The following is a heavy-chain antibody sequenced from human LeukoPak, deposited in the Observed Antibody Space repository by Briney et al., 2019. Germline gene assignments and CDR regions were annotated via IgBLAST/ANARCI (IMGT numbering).Heavy chain of an antibody. V-gene: IGHV1-69*13. CDR2: IIPIFGTA. Sequence: ASVKVSCKASGGTFSSYAISWVRQAPGQGLEWMGGIIPIFGTANYAQKFQGRVTITADESTSTAYMELSSLRSEDTAVYYCARWLGTGYFHYFDYWGQGTLVTVSS. D-gene: IGHD3/OR15-3a*01. CDR3: ARWLGTGYFHYFDY. CDR1: GGTFSSYA. J-gene: IGHJ4*02.